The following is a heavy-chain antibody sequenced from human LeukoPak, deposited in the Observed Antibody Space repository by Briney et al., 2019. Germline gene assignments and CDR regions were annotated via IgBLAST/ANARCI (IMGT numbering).Heavy chain of an antibody. J-gene: IGHJ4*02. D-gene: IGHD6-19*01. CDR3: AKDTGIAVAGTVDY. V-gene: IGHV3-23*01. CDR2: ISGSGGST. Sequence: GGSLRLSCAATGFTFSSYAMSWVRQAPGKGLEWVSAISGSGGSTYYADSVKGRFTISRDNSKNTLYLQMNSLRAEDTAVYYCAKDTGIAVAGTVDYWGQGTLVTVSS. CDR1: GFTFSSYA.